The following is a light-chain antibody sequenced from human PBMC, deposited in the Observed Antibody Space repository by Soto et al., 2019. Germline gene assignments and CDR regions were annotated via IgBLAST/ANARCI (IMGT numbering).Light chain of an antibody. Sequence: DIKMTQSPSSLSASVGDTVTITCRPSETINTWLAWFQQKPGEAPKLLIYQASTLESGVPSRFSGSGAGTEFTLTISSLQPDDFATYYCQQYNSYSGTFGQGTKVDIK. CDR1: ETINTW. V-gene: IGKV1-5*03. CDR3: QQYNSYSGT. CDR2: QAS. J-gene: IGKJ1*01.